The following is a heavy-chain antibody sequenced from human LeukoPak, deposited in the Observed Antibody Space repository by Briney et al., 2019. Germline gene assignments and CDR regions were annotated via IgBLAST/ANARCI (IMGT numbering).Heavy chain of an antibody. CDR2: IRGDGGEK. CDR3: ARGGAARPDF. CDR1: GFTFSSYW. J-gene: IGHJ4*02. Sequence: GGSLRLSCAASGFTFSSYWMNWFRQTPGKGLEWVAKIRGDGGEKDHVASVKGRFTISRDNAKNSLYLQMNSLRVEDTAIYYCARGGAARPDFWGQGTLVTVSS. V-gene: IGHV3-7*01. D-gene: IGHD6-6*01.